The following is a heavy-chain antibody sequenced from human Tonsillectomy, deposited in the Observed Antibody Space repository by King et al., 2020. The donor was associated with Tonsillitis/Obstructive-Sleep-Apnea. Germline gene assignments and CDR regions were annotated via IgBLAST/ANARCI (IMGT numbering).Heavy chain of an antibody. CDR1: GYIFTKHW. CDR3: ALLRFAYYMDV. V-gene: IGHV5-51*01. D-gene: IGHD2-15*01. J-gene: IGHJ6*03. Sequence: QLVQSGAEVKKAGESLKISCQGSGYIFTKHWIGWVRQMPGKGLEWMALIYPGDSDTRYSPSFRGQVTISADESINTAYLQWNSLKASDTAMYYCALLRFAYYMDVWGKGTTVTVSS. CDR2: IYPGDSDT.